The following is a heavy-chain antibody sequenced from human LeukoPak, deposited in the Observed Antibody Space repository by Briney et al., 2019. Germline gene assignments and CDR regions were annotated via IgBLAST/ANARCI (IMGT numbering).Heavy chain of an antibody. CDR2: IYHSGRT. CDR1: GGSFSGYY. CDR3: ARDGASYGDYAHDY. J-gene: IGHJ4*02. D-gene: IGHD4-17*01. V-gene: IGHV4-34*01. Sequence: PSETLSLTCAVYGGSFSGYYWSWIRQPPGKGLEWIGEIYHSGRTNYTPSLKSRVTISVDKSKNQLSLKLSSVTAADTAVYYCARDGASYGDYAHDYWGQGTLVTVSS.